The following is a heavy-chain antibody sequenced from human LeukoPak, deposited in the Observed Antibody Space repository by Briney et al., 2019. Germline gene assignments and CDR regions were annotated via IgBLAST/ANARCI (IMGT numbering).Heavy chain of an antibody. CDR1: GFTFDDYA. D-gene: IGHD6-6*01. V-gene: IGHV3-9*03. CDR2: ISWNSGRM. Sequence: GRSLRLSCVASGFTFDDYAMHWFRQPPGKGLEWVSGISWNSGRMDYADSVKGRFTISRDNAKNSLYLQMNSLITEDMAFYYCAKDMGYSSSSTFDYWGQGTLVTVSS. CDR3: AKDMGYSSSSTFDY. J-gene: IGHJ4*02.